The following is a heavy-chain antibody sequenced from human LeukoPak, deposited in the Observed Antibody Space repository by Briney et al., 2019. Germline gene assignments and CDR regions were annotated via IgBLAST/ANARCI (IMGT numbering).Heavy chain of an antibody. V-gene: IGHV3-30*02. Sequence: GGSLRLSCAASGFTFSSYGMHWVRQAPGKGLEWVAFIRYDGSNKYYADSVKGRFTLSRDNSKNTLYLQMNSLRAEDTAVYYCAKDRGASPITDYWGQGTLVTVSS. D-gene: IGHD5-12*01. J-gene: IGHJ4*02. CDR2: IRYDGSNK. CDR1: GFTFSSYG. CDR3: AKDRGASPITDY.